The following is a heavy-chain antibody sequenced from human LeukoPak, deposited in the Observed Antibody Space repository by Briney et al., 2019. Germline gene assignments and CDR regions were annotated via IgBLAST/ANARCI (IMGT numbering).Heavy chain of an antibody. Sequence: GASVKVSCKASGYTFTGYYMHWVRQAPGQGLEWMGWINPNSGRTKYAQKFQDRVTMTRDTSITTAYMELSSLRSDDTAVYYCARDHIHWFDPWGQGTLVTVSS. V-gene: IGHV1-2*02. CDR1: GYTFTGYY. CDR3: ARDHIHWFDP. J-gene: IGHJ5*02. CDR2: INPNSGRT.